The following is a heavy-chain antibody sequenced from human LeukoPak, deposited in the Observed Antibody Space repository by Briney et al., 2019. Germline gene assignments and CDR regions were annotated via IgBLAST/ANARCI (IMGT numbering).Heavy chain of an antibody. Sequence: GGSLRLSCAASGFTFSSYAMNWVRQAPGKGLEWVSYISSSSSTIYYADSVKGRFTISRDNAKNSLYLQMNSLRAEDTAVYYCAREVQLWSGDVDYWGQGTLVTVSS. J-gene: IGHJ4*02. CDR1: GFTFSSYA. CDR3: AREVQLWSGDVDY. V-gene: IGHV3-48*01. D-gene: IGHD3-10*01. CDR2: ISSSSSTI.